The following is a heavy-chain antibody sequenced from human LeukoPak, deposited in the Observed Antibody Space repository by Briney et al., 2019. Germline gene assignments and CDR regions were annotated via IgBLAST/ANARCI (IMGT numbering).Heavy chain of an antibody. CDR1: GFTFTSYA. J-gene: IGHJ4*02. CDR2: ISGSGGDT. D-gene: IGHD2-2*01. Sequence: GGSLRLFYAASGFTFTSYAMSWVRQAPGKGLEWVSAISGSGGDTYYADSVKGRFTLSRDNSKHTLYLQMNSLRADDTAVYYCARDSYCTSTTCRRDFDYWGQGTLVTVSS. V-gene: IGHV3-23*01. CDR3: ARDSYCTSTTCRRDFDY.